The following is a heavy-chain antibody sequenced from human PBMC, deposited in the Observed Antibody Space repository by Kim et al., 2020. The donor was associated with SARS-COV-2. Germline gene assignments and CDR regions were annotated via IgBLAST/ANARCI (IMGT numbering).Heavy chain of an antibody. D-gene: IGHD2-2*01. CDR3: ARDRLRDIVVVPAAMGDYYYYGIDV. J-gene: IGHJ6*02. V-gene: IGHV3-21*01. CDR1: GFTFSSYS. CDR2: ISSSSSYI. Sequence: GGSLRLSCAASGFTFSSYSMNWVRQAPGKGLEWVSSISSSSSYIYYADSVKGRFTISRDNAKNSLYLQMNSLRAEDTAVYYCARDRLRDIVVVPAAMGDYYYYGIDVWGQGTTVTVSS.